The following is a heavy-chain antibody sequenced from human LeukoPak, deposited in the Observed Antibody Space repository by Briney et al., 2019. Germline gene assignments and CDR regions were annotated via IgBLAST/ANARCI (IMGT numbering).Heavy chain of an antibody. CDR2: IRGRADTT. V-gene: IGHV3-48*01. Sequence: GGSLRLSCAASGFTFTMFSMNWVRQAPGKGLEWIAFIRGRADTTYYAGSVQGRFTISRDNADDSVYLQMDSLKVEDTAVYYCARDMGVVYRSWGQGTLVTVSS. CDR1: GFTFTMFS. CDR3: ARDMGVVYRS. J-gene: IGHJ4*02. D-gene: IGHD2-8*02.